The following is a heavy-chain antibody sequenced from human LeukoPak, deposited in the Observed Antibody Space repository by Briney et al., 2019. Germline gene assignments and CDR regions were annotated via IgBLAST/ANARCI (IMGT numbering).Heavy chain of an antibody. Sequence: GGSLRLSCAASGYTFSRYWMHWVRQGPGKGLVWVSRINEDGSSTSYAESVRGRFTIPRDNAKNTLYLQMNSLRAEDAAVYYCTTDTFGARDSWGQGTLVTVSS. V-gene: IGHV3-74*01. D-gene: IGHD3-10*01. CDR3: TTDTFGARDS. CDR1: GYTFSRYW. J-gene: IGHJ4*02. CDR2: INEDGSST.